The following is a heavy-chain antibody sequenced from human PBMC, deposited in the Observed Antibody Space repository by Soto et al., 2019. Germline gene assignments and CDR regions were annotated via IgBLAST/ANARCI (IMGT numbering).Heavy chain of an antibody. J-gene: IGHJ6*02. Sequence: GESLKISCKGSGYSFTSYWIGWVRQMPGKGLEWMGIIYPGDSDTRYSPSFQGQVTISADKSISTAYLQWSSLKASDTAMYYCASSQFGEPIYYYGMDVWGQGTTVTVSS. CDR1: GYSFTSYW. V-gene: IGHV5-51*01. CDR2: IYPGDSDT. CDR3: ASSQFGEPIYYYGMDV. D-gene: IGHD3-10*01.